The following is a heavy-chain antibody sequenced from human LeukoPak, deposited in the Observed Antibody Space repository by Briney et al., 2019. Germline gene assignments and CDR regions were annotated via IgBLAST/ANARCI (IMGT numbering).Heavy chain of an antibody. D-gene: IGHD1-26*01. CDR1: GXTFNSYE. CDR3: ARGGSYVHY. Sequence: PGGSLRLSCAASGXTFNSYEVNWVRQAPGKGLEWVSYINSGGSAIYYADSVKGRFTISRDNAKNSLYLQMNSLRADDTAVYYCARGGSYVHYWGQGTLVTVSS. J-gene: IGHJ4*02. CDR2: INSGGSAI. V-gene: IGHV3-48*03.